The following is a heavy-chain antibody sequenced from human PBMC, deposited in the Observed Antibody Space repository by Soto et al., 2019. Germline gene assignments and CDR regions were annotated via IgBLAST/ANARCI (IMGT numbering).Heavy chain of an antibody. J-gene: IGHJ6*02. CDR1: GYTFSDYF. Sequence: QVQLVQSGAEVKKSGASVKVSCKTSGYTFSDYFIQWLRQAPGQGLEWVAWINPKTAATNYAKKFKNGVTLTTAPSFTTAYLELARLGLGDRAINYCARIKWGLDYYSGMDVWGQGTAVTVSS. CDR3: ARIKWGLDYYSGMDV. CDR2: INPKTAAT. V-gene: IGHV1-2*02. D-gene: IGHD1-26*01.